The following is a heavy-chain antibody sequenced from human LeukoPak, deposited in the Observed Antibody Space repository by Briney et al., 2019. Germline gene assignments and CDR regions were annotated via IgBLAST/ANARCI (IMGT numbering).Heavy chain of an antibody. CDR2: IYYSGST. CDR3: ARAHSSGWVNWFDP. D-gene: IGHD6-19*01. V-gene: IGHV4-30-4*02. Sequence: SETLSLTSTVSGGSISSGDYYWSWIRQPPGKGLEWIGYIYYSGSTYYNPSLKSRVTISVDTSKNQFSLKLSSVAAADTAVYYCARAHSSGWVNWFDPWGQGTLVTVSS. J-gene: IGHJ5*02. CDR1: GGSISSGDYY.